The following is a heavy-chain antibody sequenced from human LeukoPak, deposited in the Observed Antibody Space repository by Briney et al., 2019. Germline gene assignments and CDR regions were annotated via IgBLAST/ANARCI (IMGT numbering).Heavy chain of an antibody. Sequence: ESVKVSCKASGYTFTGYYMHWVRQAPGQGLEWVGWINPNSGGTNYAQKFQGRVTMTRDTSISTAYMELSRLRSDDTAVYYCASDWGLSQLEYCSNTNCYMGAFDIWGQGTMVSVSS. CDR1: GYTFTGYY. D-gene: IGHD2-2*02. V-gene: IGHV1-2*02. J-gene: IGHJ3*02. CDR2: INPNSGGT. CDR3: ASDWGLSQLEYCSNTNCYMGAFDI.